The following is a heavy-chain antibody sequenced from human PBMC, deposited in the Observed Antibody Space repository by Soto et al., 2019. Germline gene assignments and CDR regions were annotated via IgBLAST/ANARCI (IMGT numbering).Heavy chain of an antibody. J-gene: IGHJ4*02. CDR1: GFSIGSSA. CDR3: AKSSRYCSGGGCFYYFDY. Sequence: EVRLLESGGGLVQPGGSLRLSCAASGFSIGSSAWTWVRQAPGKGLDWVSTIGGNGVTTFYADSVKGRFTISRDISRNTVFLQMSSLRAEDTALYYCAKSSRYCSGGGCFYYFDYWGQGTLVTVSS. V-gene: IGHV3-23*01. CDR2: IGGNGVTT. D-gene: IGHD2-15*01.